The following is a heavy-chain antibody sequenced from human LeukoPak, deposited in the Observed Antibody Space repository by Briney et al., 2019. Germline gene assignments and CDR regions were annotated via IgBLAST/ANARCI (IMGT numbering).Heavy chain of an antibody. J-gene: IGHJ4*02. CDR1: GGSFSGYY. CDR3: ATRHRFRTTHFDY. CDR2: INHSGST. Sequence: SETLSLTCAVYGGSFSGYYWSWIRQPPGKGLEWIGEINHSGSTNYNPSLKSRVTISVDTSKNQFSLKLSSVTAADTAVYYCATRHRFRTTHFDYWGQGTLVTVSS. V-gene: IGHV4-34*01. D-gene: IGHD4-11*01.